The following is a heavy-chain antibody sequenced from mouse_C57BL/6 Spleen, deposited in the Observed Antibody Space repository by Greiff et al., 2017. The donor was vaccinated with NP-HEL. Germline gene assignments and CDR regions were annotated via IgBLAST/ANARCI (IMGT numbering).Heavy chain of an antibody. D-gene: IGHD1-1*01. CDR1: GFSLTSYG. CDR3: AGLTTVVEGDYAMDY. Sequence: VQLQESGPGLVQPSQSLSITCTVSGFSLTSYGVHWVRQSPGKGLEWLGVIWSGGSTDYNAAFISRLSISKDNSKSQVFFKMNSLQADDTAIYYCAGLTTVVEGDYAMDYWGQGTSVTVSS. CDR2: IWSGGST. J-gene: IGHJ4*01. V-gene: IGHV2-2*01.